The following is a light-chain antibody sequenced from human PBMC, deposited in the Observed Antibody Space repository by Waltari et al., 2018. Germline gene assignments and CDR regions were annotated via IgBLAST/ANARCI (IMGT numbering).Light chain of an antibody. CDR3: QAWDSSTNWV. CDR1: KLGDKY. V-gene: IGLV3-1*01. J-gene: IGLJ3*02. CDR2: EDN. Sequence: SYELTQPPSVSVSPGQTASITCPGDKLGDKYACWYQQKPGQSPVLVIYEDNKRPSGIPERFSGSNSGNTATLTISGTQAMDEADYYCQAWDSSTNWVFGGGTKLTVL.